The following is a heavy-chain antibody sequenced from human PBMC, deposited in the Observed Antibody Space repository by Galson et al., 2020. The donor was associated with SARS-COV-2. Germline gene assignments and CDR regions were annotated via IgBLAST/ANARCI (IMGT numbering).Heavy chain of an antibody. J-gene: IGHJ2*01. Sequence: TGGSLRLSCAASGFTFSSYAMSWVRQAPGKGLEWVSGSRNNGGSTYYAASVKGRLSISRDNSKKTVYLEMNNLRAEDTAVYYCARVKGDQLFHWYFDLWGRGTLVTVSS. CDR3: ARVKGDQLFHWYFDL. CDR1: GFTFSSYA. V-gene: IGHV3-23*01. CDR2: SRNNGGST. D-gene: IGHD2-2*01.